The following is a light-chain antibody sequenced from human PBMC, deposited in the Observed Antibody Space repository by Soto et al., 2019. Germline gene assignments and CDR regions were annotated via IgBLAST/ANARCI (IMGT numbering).Light chain of an antibody. V-gene: IGKV1-6*01. CDR1: QDIRED. CDR3: LQDHGFPLT. CDR2: AAS. J-gene: IGKJ4*01. Sequence: AIQMTQSPSSLSASVGDRVTITCQATQDIREDLDWYQQKPGEAPKLLIYAASNLESEVPSRFSGSGSGTDFTLTISSLQPEDFATYFCLQDHGFPLTFGGGTKVEIK.